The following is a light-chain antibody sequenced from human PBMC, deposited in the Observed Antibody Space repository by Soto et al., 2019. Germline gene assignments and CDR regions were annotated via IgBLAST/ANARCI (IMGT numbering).Light chain of an antibody. CDR3: QQSYSTPYT. Sequence: DIQMTQSPSSLSASVGDRVTITCQASQDITNDLNWYQQKPGKAPKLLIYAASSLQSGVPSRFSGSGSGTDFTLTISSLQPEDFATYYCQQSYSTPYTFGQGTKLEIK. CDR1: QDITND. V-gene: IGKV1-39*01. CDR2: AAS. J-gene: IGKJ2*01.